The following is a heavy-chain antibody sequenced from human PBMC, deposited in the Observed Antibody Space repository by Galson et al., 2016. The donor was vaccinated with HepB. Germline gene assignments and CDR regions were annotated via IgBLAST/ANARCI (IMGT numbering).Heavy chain of an antibody. CDR3: ARDAEYYDILTGYYSWGYFDY. CDR1: GFTFSSYW. CDR2: INSDGSST. J-gene: IGHJ4*02. D-gene: IGHD3-9*01. V-gene: IGHV3-74*01. Sequence: SLRLSCAASGFTFSSYWMHWVRQAPGKGLVWVSRINSDGSSTSYADSVKGRFTISRDNAKNTLYLQMNSLRAEDTAVYYCARDAEYYDILTGYYSWGYFDYWGQGTLVTVSS.